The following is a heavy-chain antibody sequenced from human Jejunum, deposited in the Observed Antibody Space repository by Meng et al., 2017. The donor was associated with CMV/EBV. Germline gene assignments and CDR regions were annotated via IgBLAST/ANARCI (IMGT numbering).Heavy chain of an antibody. CDR1: TSYD. D-gene: IGHD2-2*01. J-gene: IGHJ6*02. CDR3: ARKYCSSSSCKGGHGMDV. V-gene: IGHV1-8*01. Sequence: TSYDIKWVRQAPGQGLEWMGWMNPNSGNTGYAQKFQGRVTMTRNTSISTAYMELSSLRSEDTAVYYCARKYCSSSSCKGGHGMDVWGQGTTVTVSS. CDR2: MNPNSGNT.